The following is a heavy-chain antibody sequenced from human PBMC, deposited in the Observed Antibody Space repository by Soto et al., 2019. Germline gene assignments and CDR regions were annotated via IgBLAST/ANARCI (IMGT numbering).Heavy chain of an antibody. V-gene: IGHV4-30-4*01. CDR3: AREDGTDCSGGGYCYYGYDH. D-gene: IGHD2-21*02. J-gene: IGHJ4*02. Sequence: SETLSLTCTVSGASISSGDYYWSWIRQPPGKGLEWIGYIYDSGTTYYNPSLASRLSISLDTSKDQFSLRLSSVTAADTAVYYCAREDGTDCSGGGYCYYGYDHWGQGTLVTVSS. CDR1: GASISSGDYY. CDR2: IYDSGTT.